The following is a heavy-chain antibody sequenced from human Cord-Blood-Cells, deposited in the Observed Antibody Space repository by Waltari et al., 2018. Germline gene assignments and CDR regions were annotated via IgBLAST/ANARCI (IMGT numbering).Heavy chain of an antibody. J-gene: IGHJ6*02. CDR1: GYSFTSYW. CDR3: ARREAAAGTFRYYYYGMDV. CDR2: IYPGDSDT. Sequence: EVQLVQSGAEVTKPGESLKISCKGSGYSFTSYWIGWVRQMPGKGLEWMGIIYPGDSDTSYSPSFQGQVTISADKSISTAYLQWSSLKASDTAMYYCARREAAAGTFRYYYYGMDVWGQGTTVTVSS. D-gene: IGHD6-13*01. V-gene: IGHV5-51*03.